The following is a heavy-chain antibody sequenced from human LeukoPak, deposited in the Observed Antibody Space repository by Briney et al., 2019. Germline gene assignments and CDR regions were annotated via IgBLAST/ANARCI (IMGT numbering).Heavy chain of an antibody. D-gene: IGHD6-13*01. CDR3: ARAEEQQLLTDAFDI. Sequence: SETLSLTCTVSGGSISSSSYYWGWIRQPPGKGLERIGSIYYSGSTYYNPSLKSRVTISVDTSKNQFSLKLSSVTAADTAVYYCARAEEQQLLTDAFDIWGQGTMVTVSS. J-gene: IGHJ3*02. CDR1: GGSISSSSYY. V-gene: IGHV4-39*07. CDR2: IYYSGST.